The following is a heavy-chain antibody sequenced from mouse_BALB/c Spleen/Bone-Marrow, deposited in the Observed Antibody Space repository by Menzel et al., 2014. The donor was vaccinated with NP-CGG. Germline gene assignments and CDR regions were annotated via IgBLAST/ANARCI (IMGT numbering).Heavy chain of an antibody. CDR3: TRDRFYGNSFAY. J-gene: IGHJ3*01. Sequence: EVQVVESGGGLVKPGGSLKLSCAASGFTFSSYTMSWIRQTPEKRLEWVATISSGGSYTYYPDSVKGRFTISRDNAKNTLYLQMISLKSEDTAMYYCTRDRFYGNSFAYWRQGTLVTVSA. D-gene: IGHD2-1*01. V-gene: IGHV5-6-4*01. CDR2: ISSGGSYT. CDR1: GFTFSSYT.